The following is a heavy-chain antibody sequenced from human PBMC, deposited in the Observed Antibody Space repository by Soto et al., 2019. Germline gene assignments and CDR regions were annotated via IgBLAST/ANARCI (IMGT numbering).Heavy chain of an antibody. CDR2: IYHDGTT. CDR3: ATWLLNFNSSDFYSHSFWFDP. Sequence: ETLSLTCAVSGGSISSIHWWSWVRQAPGKGLEWIGEIYHDGTTNYNPSLKSRVNISVDKSKNQFSLKLSSVTAADTAVYYCATWLLNFNSSDFYSHSFWFDPWGQGTLVTVSS. CDR1: GGSISSIHW. D-gene: IGHD3-22*01. V-gene: IGHV4-4*02. J-gene: IGHJ5*02.